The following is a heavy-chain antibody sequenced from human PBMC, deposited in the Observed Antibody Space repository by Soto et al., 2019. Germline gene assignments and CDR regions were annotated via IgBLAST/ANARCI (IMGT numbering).Heavy chain of an antibody. CDR2: VIPLAGVP. J-gene: IGHJ4*02. D-gene: IGHD4-17*01. CDR1: GDSFSTDA. V-gene: IGHV1-69*01. Sequence: QVLLVQSGAEVKKSGSSVRVSCRDSGDSFSTDAFSWVRQAPGQGLEYVGGVIPLAGVPNYAQKFQGRVTITADESTGTTYMELSSLKFDDTAVYYCVRGAFADYAPWAVHWGQGTLITVSS. CDR3: VRGAFADYAPWAVH.